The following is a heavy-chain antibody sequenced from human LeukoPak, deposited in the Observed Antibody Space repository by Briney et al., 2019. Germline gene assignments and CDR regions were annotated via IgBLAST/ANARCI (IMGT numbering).Heavy chain of an antibody. CDR1: GGSFSGHY. CDR2: INHSGST. D-gene: IGHD6-19*01. CDR3: ARDPGIAVADNFDY. V-gene: IGHV4-34*01. J-gene: IGHJ4*02. Sequence: SETLSLTCAVYGGSFSGHYWSWIRQPPGKGLEWIGEINHSGSTNYNPSLKSRVTISVDTSKNQFSLKLSSVTAADTAVYYCARDPGIAVADNFDYWGQGTLVTVSS.